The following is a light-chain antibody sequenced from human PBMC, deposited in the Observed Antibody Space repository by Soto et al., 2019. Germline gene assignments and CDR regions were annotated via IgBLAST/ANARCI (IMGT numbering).Light chain of an antibody. CDR2: GAS. CDR3: QQYGSSGT. J-gene: IGKJ1*01. CDR1: QSVSNNY. Sequence: EIVLTQSPGTLSLSPGARATLSCRASQSVSNNYLAWYQQKPGQAPRLLIYGASNRATGIPDRFIGSGSGTDFTLPISRLEPEDFAVDDCQQYGSSGTFGQGTKVDIK. V-gene: IGKV3-20*01.